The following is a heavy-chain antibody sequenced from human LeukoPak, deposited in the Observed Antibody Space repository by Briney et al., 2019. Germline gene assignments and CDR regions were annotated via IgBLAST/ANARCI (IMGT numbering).Heavy chain of an antibody. CDR3: TRGAAYNWNYVDY. CDR2: TSYDGSSK. V-gene: IGHV3-30*03. D-gene: IGHD1-20*01. J-gene: IGHJ4*02. CDR1: GFTFSSYG. Sequence: PGGSLRLSCAASGFTFSSYGMHWVRQAPGKGLEWVSVTSYDGSSKYYADSVKGRLTIYRDNSRNTLYLQMDSLRVEDTAVYYFTRGAAYNWNYVDYWGQGTLVTVSS.